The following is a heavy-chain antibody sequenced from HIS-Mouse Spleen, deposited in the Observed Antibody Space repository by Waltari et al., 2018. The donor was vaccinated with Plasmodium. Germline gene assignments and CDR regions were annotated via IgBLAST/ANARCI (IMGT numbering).Heavy chain of an antibody. CDR2: ISWNSGSI. D-gene: IGHD6-13*01. V-gene: IGHV3-9*01. CDR1: GFTFDDYA. J-gene: IGHJ6*02. CDR3: AKDLQQLGGYYYYGMDV. Sequence: EVQLVESGGGLVQPGRSLRLSCAASGFTFDDYAMHWVRQAPGRGLGWVSGISWNSGSIGYADSVKGRFTISRDNAKNSLYLQMNSLRAEDTALYYCAKDLQQLGGYYYYGMDVWGQGTTVTVSS.